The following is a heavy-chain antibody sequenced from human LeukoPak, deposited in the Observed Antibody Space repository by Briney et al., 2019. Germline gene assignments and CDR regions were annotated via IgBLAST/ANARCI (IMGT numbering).Heavy chain of an antibody. CDR1: GDSISNYY. V-gene: IGHV4-4*07. J-gene: IGHJ6*03. CDR2: MYTSGAT. D-gene: IGHD2-2*01. CDR3: AREGPAASASMLFYYFMDV. Sequence: SETLSLTCTVSGDSISNYYWSWIRQPAGKGLEWIGRMYTSGATHYNPSLKSRATMSVDTSKNHLSLTLSSVTAADRAVYYCAREGPAASASMLFYYFMDVWGKGTTVTVSS.